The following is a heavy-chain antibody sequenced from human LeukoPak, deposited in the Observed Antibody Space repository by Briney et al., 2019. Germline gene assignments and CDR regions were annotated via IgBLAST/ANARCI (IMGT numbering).Heavy chain of an antibody. CDR3: AREIRFDFWSGWYFDY. V-gene: IGHV1-69*05. CDR2: IIPIFGTA. J-gene: IGHJ4*02. D-gene: IGHD3-3*01. Sequence: SVKVSCKASGGTFSSYAISWVRQAPGQGLEWMGGIIPIFGTANYAQKFQGRVTITTDESTSTAYVELSSLRSEDTAVYYCAREIRFDFWSGWYFDYWGQGTLVTVSS. CDR1: GGTFSSYA.